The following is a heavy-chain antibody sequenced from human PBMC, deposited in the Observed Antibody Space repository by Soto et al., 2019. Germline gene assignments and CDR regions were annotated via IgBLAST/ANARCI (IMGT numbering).Heavy chain of an antibody. CDR2: ISGSGGST. D-gene: IGHD2-2*01. V-gene: IGHV3-23*01. J-gene: IGHJ4*02. Sequence: GGSLRLSCAASGFTFSSYAMSWVRQAPGKGLEWVSAISGSGGSTYYADSVKGRFTISRDNSKNTLYLQMNSLRAEDTAVYYCAKWAYCSSTSCYGVATVISLGFDYWGQGTLVTVSS. CDR3: AKWAYCSSTSCYGVATVISLGFDY. CDR1: GFTFSSYA.